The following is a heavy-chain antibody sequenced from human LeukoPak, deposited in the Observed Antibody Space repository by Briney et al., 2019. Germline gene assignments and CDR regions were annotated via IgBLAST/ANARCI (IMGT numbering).Heavy chain of an antibody. CDR2: IKQDGSEK. D-gene: IGHD3-22*01. CDR3: ASSPDPIEDYGMDV. V-gene: IGHV3-7*01. J-gene: IGHJ6*02. CDR1: GFTFSSYW. Sequence: GGSLRLSCAASGFTFSSYWMSWVRQAPGKGLEWVANIKQDGSEKYYVDSVKGRFTISRDNAKNSLYLQMNSLRAEDTAVYYCASSPDPIEDYGMDVWGQGTTVTVSS.